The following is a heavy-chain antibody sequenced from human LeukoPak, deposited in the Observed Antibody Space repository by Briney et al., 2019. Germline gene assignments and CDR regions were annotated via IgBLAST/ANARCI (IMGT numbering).Heavy chain of an antibody. D-gene: IGHD6-19*01. CDR1: GFTFSIYG. J-gene: IGHJ4*02. CDR3: ARDWSFREFSSGWYNGVDY. CDR2: ISYDGSNK. V-gene: IGHV3-30*03. Sequence: PGRSLRLSRAASGFTFSIYGMHCVRQAPGKGLEWVAVISYDGSNKYYADSVKGRFTISRDNSKNTLYLQMNNLRAEDTAVYYCARDWSFREFSSGWYNGVDYWGQGTLVTVSS.